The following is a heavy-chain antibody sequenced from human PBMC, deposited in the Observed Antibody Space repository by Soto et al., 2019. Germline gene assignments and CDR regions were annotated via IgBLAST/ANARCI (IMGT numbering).Heavy chain of an antibody. J-gene: IGHJ4*02. CDR3: ARHQSHYYDSSGYHYYFDY. D-gene: IGHD3-22*01. Sequence: SETLSLTCTVSGGSISSSSNHWGWIRQPPGKGLEWIGNIYYSGSTYYNPSLKSRVTISVDTSKNQFSLKLSSVTAADTAVYYCARHQSHYYDSSGYHYYFDYWGQGTLVTVSS. CDR2: IYYSGST. V-gene: IGHV4-39*01. CDR1: GGSISSSSNH.